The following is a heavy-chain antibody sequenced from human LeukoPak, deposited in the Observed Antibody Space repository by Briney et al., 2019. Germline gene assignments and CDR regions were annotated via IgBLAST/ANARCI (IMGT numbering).Heavy chain of an antibody. D-gene: IGHD6-19*01. J-gene: IGHJ4*02. V-gene: IGHV1-2*02. CDR1: GYTLIGYY. Sequence: GASVKVSCKASGYTLIGYYIHWVRQAPGQGLEWMGWINPKSGDTKYAQKFQGRVIMTRDTSISTVYLELTSLRSDDTALYYCARGGPSRGSGFYYSDFWGQGTLITVSS. CDR2: INPKSGDT. CDR3: ARGGPSRGSGFYYSDF.